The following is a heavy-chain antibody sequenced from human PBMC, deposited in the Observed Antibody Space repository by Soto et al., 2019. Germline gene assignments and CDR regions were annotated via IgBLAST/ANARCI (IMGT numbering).Heavy chain of an antibody. V-gene: IGHV3-21*01. CDR1: GFTFSSYA. CDR3: ARDFRGYSSSSNVEFDY. CDR2: ISSSSYI. Sequence: GGSLRLSCAASGFTFSSYAMSWVRQAPGKGLEWVSAISSSSYIYYADSVKGRFTISRDNAKNSLYLQMNSLRAEDTAVYYCARDFRGYSSSSNVEFDYWGQGTLVTVSS. D-gene: IGHD6-6*01. J-gene: IGHJ4*02.